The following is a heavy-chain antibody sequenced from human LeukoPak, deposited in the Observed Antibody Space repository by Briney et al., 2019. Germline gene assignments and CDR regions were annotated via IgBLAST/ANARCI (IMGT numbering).Heavy chain of an antibody. CDR3: ARDNCSGGSCYSDY. J-gene: IGHJ4*02. CDR2: IYYSGST. CDR1: GASISSGGYY. Sequence: PSETLSLTCTVSGASISSGGYYWTWIRQHPGKGLEWIGYIYYSGSTYYNPSLKSRVTISVDTSKDQFSLKLSSVTAADTAVYYCARDNCSGGSCYSDYWGQGTLSPSPQ. V-gene: IGHV4-31*03. D-gene: IGHD2-15*01.